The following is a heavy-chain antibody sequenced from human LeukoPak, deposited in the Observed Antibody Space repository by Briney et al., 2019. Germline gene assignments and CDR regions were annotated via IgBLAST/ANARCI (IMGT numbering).Heavy chain of an antibody. CDR3: ATSRFYLES. CDR2: ISSGGTT. CDR1: AFSVSTFY. V-gene: IGHV3-53*01. J-gene: IGHJ4*02. Sequence: GGSLRLSCAASAFSVSTFYMSWVRQAPGKGLEWVSVISSGGTTHYADSVKGRFTVSRDNSRNTLYLQMNSLRVEDTAVYYCATSRFYLESWGQGTLVTVSS.